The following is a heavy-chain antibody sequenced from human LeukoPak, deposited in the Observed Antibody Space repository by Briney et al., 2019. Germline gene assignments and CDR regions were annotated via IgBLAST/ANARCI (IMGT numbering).Heavy chain of an antibody. CDR3: ARDWGHGFGVVIIGF. Sequence: GGSLRLSCAASGFTLSSYSMNWVRQAPGKGLEWVSYISSSSSTIYYADSVKGRFTISRDNAKNSLYLQMNSLRAEDTAVYYCARDWGHGFGVVIIGFWGQGTLVTVSS. D-gene: IGHD3-3*01. V-gene: IGHV3-48*01. J-gene: IGHJ4*02. CDR1: GFTLSSYS. CDR2: ISSSSSTI.